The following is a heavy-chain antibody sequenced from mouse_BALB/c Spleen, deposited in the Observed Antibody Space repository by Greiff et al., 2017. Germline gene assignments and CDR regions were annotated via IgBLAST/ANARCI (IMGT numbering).Heavy chain of an antibody. J-gene: IGHJ3*01. CDR3: ARMWEFAY. V-gene: IGHV14-3*02. D-gene: IGHD4-1*01. CDR1: GFNIKDTY. CDR2: IDPANGNT. Sequence: VQLKESGAELVKPGASVKLSCTASGFNIKDTYMHWVKQRPEQGLEWIGRIDPANGNTKYDPKFQGKATITADTSSNTAYLQLSSLTSEDTAVYYCARMWEFAYWGQGTLVTVSA.